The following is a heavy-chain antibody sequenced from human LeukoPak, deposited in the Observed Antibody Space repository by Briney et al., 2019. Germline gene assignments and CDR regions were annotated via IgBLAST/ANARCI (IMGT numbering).Heavy chain of an antibody. Sequence: ASVKVSCKASGYTFTSYGISWVRQAPGQGLEWMGWISAYSGHTYYARKLQGRVTMTTHTSTSAAYMELRSLRSDDTAVYYCARVYCSGGSCLDAFDIWGQGTMVTVSS. CDR1: GYTFTSYG. J-gene: IGHJ3*02. D-gene: IGHD2-15*01. V-gene: IGHV1-18*01. CDR3: ARVYCSGGSCLDAFDI. CDR2: ISAYSGHT.